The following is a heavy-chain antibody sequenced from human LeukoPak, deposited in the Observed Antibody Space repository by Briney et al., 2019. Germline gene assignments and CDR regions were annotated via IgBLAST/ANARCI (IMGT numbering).Heavy chain of an antibody. V-gene: IGHV3-7*04. Sequence: AGGSLRLSCAASGFTFSSYLMSWVRQAPGKGLEWVASIKQDGSEKYYVDSVKGRFTISRDNAKNSLYLQMNSLRAEDTAVYYCARGGYSRFDYWGQGTLVTVSS. J-gene: IGHJ4*02. CDR3: ARGGYSRFDY. CDR2: IKQDGSEK. CDR1: GFTFSSYL. D-gene: IGHD5-18*01.